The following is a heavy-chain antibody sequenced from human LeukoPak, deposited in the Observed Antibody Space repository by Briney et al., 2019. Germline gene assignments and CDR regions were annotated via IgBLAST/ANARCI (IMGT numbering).Heavy chain of an antibody. CDR3: ARGRYGSPVALTDY. V-gene: IGHV1-69*05. D-gene: IGHD6-19*01. CDR2: IIPIFGTA. J-gene: IGHJ4*02. CDR1: GGTFSSYA. Sequence: ASVKVSCKASGGTFSSYAISWVRQAPGQGLEWMGGIIPIFGTANYAQKFQGRVSITRNTSISTAYMELSSLRSEDTAVYYCARGRYGSPVALTDYWGQGTLVTVSS.